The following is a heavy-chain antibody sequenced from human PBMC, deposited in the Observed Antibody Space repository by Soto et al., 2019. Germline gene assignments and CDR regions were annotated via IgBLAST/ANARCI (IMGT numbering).Heavy chain of an antibody. V-gene: IGHV1-3*01. Sequence: QVQLVQSGAEVKKPGASVKVSCKASGYTFTNYAIHWVRQAPGQRLEWMGWINAGNGNTKYSQKFQGRVTITRDTSASTAYMELSSLRSEDTDVYFCARDSGGMDVWGQGTTVTVSS. CDR2: INAGNGNT. CDR1: GYTFTNYA. CDR3: ARDSGGMDV. J-gene: IGHJ6*02.